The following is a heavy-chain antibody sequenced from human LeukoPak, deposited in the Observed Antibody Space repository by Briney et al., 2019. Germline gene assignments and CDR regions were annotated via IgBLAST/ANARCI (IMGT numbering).Heavy chain of an antibody. J-gene: IGHJ4*02. D-gene: IGHD2-15*01. Sequence: GGSLRLSCAASGFTFSSYAMHWVRQAPGKGLEWVAVISYDGSNKYYADSVKGRFTISRDNSKNTLYLKMNSLRAEDTAVYYCARPYCSGGSCYSSLRNYFDYWGQGTLVTVSS. CDR1: GFTFSSYA. V-gene: IGHV3-30*04. CDR2: ISYDGSNK. CDR3: ARPYCSGGSCYSSLRNYFDY.